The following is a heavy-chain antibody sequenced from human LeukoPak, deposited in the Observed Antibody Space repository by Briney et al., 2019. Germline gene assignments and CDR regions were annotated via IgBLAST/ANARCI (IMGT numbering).Heavy chain of an antibody. CDR1: GYIFTGYY. J-gene: IGHJ6*03. CDR3: ARDPGGYYFNYYMDV. D-gene: IGHD2-15*01. V-gene: IGHV1-2*02. Sequence: ASVKVSCKASGYIFTGYYMHWVRQAPGQGLEWMGGINPNSGDTNYAQKLQGRVTMTRDTSISTAYMELSRLRSDDTAVYYCARDPGGYYFNYYMDVWGKGTTVTVSS. CDR2: INPNSGDT.